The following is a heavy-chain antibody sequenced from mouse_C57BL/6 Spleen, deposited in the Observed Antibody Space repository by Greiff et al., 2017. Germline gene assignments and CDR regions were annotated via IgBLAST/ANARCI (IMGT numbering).Heavy chain of an antibody. CDR3: ARGDDY. Sequence: EVQLQQSGPELVKPGASVMISCKASGYSFTGYYMNWVKQSPEKSLEWIGEINPSTGGTTYNQKFKAKATLTVDKSSSTAYMQLKSLTSEDSAVYYCARGDDYWGQGTPLTVSA. CDR1: GYSFTGYY. J-gene: IGHJ3*01. CDR2: INPSTGGT. V-gene: IGHV1-42*01.